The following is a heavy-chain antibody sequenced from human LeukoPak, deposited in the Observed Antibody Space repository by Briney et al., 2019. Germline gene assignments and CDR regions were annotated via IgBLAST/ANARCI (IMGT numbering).Heavy chain of an antibody. CDR2: IKQDGSEK. D-gene: IGHD3-3*01. CDR3: VRDEGVDRFGVVIEEYFDY. V-gene: IGHV3-7*01. CDR1: GFTFRSYW. J-gene: IGHJ4*02. Sequence: GGSLRLSCAASGFTFRSYWMSWVRQAPGKGLEWVANIKQDGSEKYYVDSVKGRFTISRDNAKNSLYLQMNSLRAEDTAVYYCVRDEGVDRFGVVIEEYFDYWGQGTLVTVSS.